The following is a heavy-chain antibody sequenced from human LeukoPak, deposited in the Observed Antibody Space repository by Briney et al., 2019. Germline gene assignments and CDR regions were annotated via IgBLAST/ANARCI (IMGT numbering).Heavy chain of an antibody. CDR2: IRASGGWT. CDR3: ARDREYYDILTGYKVSHYFDY. D-gene: IGHD3-9*01. Sequence: GGSLRLSCAASGFTFSTYGMSWVRQAPGKGLEWVSAIRASGGWTYYADSVKGRFTISRDNSKNTLFLQMNSLRAEDTAVYYCARDREYYDILTGYKVSHYFDYWGQGTLVTVSS. CDR1: GFTFSTYG. V-gene: IGHV3-23*01. J-gene: IGHJ4*02.